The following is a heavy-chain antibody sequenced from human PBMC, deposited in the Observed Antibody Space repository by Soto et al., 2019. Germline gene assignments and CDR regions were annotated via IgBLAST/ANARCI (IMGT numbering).Heavy chain of an antibody. V-gene: IGHV4-39*01. Sequence: SETLSLTCTVSGGSISSSSYYWGWIRQPPGKGLEWIGSIYYSGSTYYNPSLKSRVTISVDTSKNQFSLKLSSVTAADTAVYYGARTPRAGYGSGSYIWFDPWGQGTLVTVSS. CDR3: ARTPRAGYGSGSYIWFDP. CDR2: IYYSGST. D-gene: IGHD3-10*01. CDR1: GGSISSSSYY. J-gene: IGHJ5*02.